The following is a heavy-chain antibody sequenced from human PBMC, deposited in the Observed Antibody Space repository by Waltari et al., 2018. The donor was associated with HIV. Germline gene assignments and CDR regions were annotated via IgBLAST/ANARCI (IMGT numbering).Heavy chain of an antibody. Sequence: EVQLVESGGGLVQPGGSLRLSCAASGFTFSNYWMHWVRQAPGKGLVWVSGINRDANSTNYAGCVKGRCTVSRDNAKNTLYLQMNSLRAEDTAVYYCARDLDSRNGDDYWSQGTLVTVSS. V-gene: IGHV3-74*01. CDR2: INRDANST. D-gene: IGHD4-17*01. CDR1: GFTFSNYW. CDR3: ARDLDSRNGDDY. J-gene: IGHJ4*02.